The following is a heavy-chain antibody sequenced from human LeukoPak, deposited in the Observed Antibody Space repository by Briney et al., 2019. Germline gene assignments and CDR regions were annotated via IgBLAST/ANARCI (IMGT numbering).Heavy chain of an antibody. CDR1: GFTFSSYA. CDR2: ISYDGSNK. D-gene: IGHD2-21*02. J-gene: IGHJ4*02. CDR3: ASSDKYYFDY. V-gene: IGHV3-30-3*01. Sequence: GGSLRLSCAASGFTFSSYAMHWVRQAPGKGLEWVAVISYDGSNKYYADSVKGRFTISRGNSKNTLYLQMNSLRAEDTAVYYCASSDKYYFDYWGQGTLVTVSS.